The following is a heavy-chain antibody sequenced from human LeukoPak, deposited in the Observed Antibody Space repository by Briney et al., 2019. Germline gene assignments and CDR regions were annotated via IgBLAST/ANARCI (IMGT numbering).Heavy chain of an antibody. V-gene: IGHV4-39*07. CDR2: IYYSGST. J-gene: IGHJ4*02. CDR3: ATTWRMIVVAGGYLSYYFDY. CDR1: GGSISSSSYY. Sequence: PSETLSLTCTVSGGSISSSSYYWGWIRQPPGKGLEWIGSIYYSGSTYYNPSLKSRVTISVDTSKNQFSLKLSSVTAADTAVYYCATTWRMIVVAGGYLSYYFDYWGQGTLVTVSS. D-gene: IGHD3-22*01.